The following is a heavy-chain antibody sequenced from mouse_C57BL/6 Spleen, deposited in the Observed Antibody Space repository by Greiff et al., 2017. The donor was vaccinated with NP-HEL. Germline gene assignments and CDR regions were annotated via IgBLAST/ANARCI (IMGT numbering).Heavy chain of an antibody. Sequence: VQLQQPGAELVRPGSSVKLSCKASGYTFTSYWMDWVKQRPGQGLEWIGNIYPSDSETHYNQKFKDKATLTVDKSSSTAYMQLSSLTSEDSAVYYCARHYYGSSRYWYFDVWGTGTTVTVSS. CDR1: GYTFTSYW. CDR3: ARHYYGSSRYWYFDV. V-gene: IGHV1-61*01. D-gene: IGHD1-1*01. J-gene: IGHJ1*03. CDR2: IYPSDSET.